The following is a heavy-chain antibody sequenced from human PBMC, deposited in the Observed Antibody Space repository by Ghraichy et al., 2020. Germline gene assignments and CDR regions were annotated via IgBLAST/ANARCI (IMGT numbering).Heavy chain of an antibody. CDR3: VKGGWDYYDSSGYYYPLQFDY. D-gene: IGHD3-22*01. J-gene: IGHJ4*02. CDR2: ITSKGGST. CDR1: GFTFSSYA. V-gene: IGHV3-64D*06. Sequence: GGSLRLSCSASGFTFSSYAMHWVRQAPGKGLQYVSAITSKGGSTYYAASVKGRFTISRDNSKNTLYLQMSSLRAEDTAVYYCVKGGWDYYDSSGYYYPLQFDYWGQGTLVTVSS.